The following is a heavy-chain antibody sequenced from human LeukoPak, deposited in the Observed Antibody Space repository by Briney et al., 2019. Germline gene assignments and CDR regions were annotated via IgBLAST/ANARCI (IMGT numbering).Heavy chain of an antibody. J-gene: IGHJ4*02. V-gene: IGHV4-59*11. Sequence: GSLRLSCAPSGFTFSDHYMDWVRQPPGKGLEWIGYIYYSGSTNYNPSLKSRVTISVDTSKNQFSLKLSSVTAADTAVYYCARIWFGEFAPTNFDYWGQGTLVTVSS. CDR2: IYYSGST. CDR1: GFTFSDHY. CDR3: ARIWFGEFAPTNFDY. D-gene: IGHD3-10*01.